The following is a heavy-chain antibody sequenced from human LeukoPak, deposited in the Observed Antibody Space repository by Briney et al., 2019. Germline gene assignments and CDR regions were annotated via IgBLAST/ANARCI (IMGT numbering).Heavy chain of an antibody. CDR1: GFTFSNYW. CDR2: IKTDGSST. D-gene: IGHD6-13*01. J-gene: IGHJ4*02. CDR3: ARDFMYSITCAGC. Sequence: GGSLRLSCAASGFTFSNYWMHWVRQVPGKGLMWVSRIKTDGSSTSYADSVKGRFTISRDNAKNTLYLQMNSLRVEDTAVYYCARDFMYSITCAGCWGQGTLVTVSS. V-gene: IGHV3-74*01.